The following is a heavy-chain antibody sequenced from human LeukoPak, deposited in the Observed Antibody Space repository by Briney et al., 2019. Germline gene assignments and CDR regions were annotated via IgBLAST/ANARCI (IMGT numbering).Heavy chain of an antibody. CDR3: ARENPPIQLWLSHVYDAFDI. D-gene: IGHD5-18*01. V-gene: IGHV3-21*01. J-gene: IGHJ3*02. CDR1: GFTFSSYS. Sequence: GGSLRLSCAASGFTFSSYSMNWVRQAPGKGLEWVSSISSSSYIYYADSVKGRFTISRDNAKNSLYLQMNSLRAEDTAVYYCARENPPIQLWLSHVYDAFDIWGQGTMVTVSS. CDR2: ISSSSYI.